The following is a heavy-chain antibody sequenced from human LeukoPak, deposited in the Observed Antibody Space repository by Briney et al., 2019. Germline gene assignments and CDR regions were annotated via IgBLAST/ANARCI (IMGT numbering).Heavy chain of an antibody. CDR1: GFIFSAYE. D-gene: IGHD4-23*01. J-gene: IGHJ6*02. CDR2: ISSSGSTI. V-gene: IGHV3-48*03. Sequence: PGGSLRLSCAASGFIFSAYEMNWVRQAPGKGLEWVSYISSSGSTIYYADSVKGRFTISRDNAKKSLYLQMNSLRDEDTAVYYCARVQPPPTVVTPRYYYYGMDVWGQGTTVTVSS. CDR3: ARVQPPPTVVTPRYYYYGMDV.